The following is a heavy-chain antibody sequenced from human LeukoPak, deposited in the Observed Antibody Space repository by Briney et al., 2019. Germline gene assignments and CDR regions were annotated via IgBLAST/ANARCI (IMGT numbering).Heavy chain of an antibody. J-gene: IGHJ4*02. CDR3: AGGLHDYGDYSYDY. V-gene: IGHV3-33*01. D-gene: IGHD4-17*01. CDR2: IWYHGSNK. Sequence: PGRSLRLSCAASGFTFSSYGMHWVRQAPGKGLEWVAVIWYHGSNKYYADSVKGRFTISRDNSKNTLYLQMNCLRAEDTAVYYCAGGLHDYGDYSYDYWGQGTLVTVSS. CDR1: GFTFSSYG.